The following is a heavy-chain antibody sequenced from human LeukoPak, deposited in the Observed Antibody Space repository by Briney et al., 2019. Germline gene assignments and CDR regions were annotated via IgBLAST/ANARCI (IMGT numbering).Heavy chain of an antibody. CDR1: GYTFTGYF. V-gene: IGHV1-2*02. J-gene: IGHJ4*02. CDR2: INPNTGGT. D-gene: IGHD3-9*01. Sequence: ASVKVSCKASGYTFTGYFMHWVRQAPGQGLDWMGWINPNTGGTKYAQEFQGRVTMTRDTSIGTAYMELSTVTSDDTAVCFCARVHATGYFSLDLGYWGQGTLVTVSS. CDR3: ARVHATGYFSLDLGY.